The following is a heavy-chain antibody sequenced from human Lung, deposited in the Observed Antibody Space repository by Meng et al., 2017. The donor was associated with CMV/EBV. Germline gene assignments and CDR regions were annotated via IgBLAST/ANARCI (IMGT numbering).Heavy chain of an antibody. CDR3: ARALDTAMVTFDY. D-gene: IGHD5-18*01. V-gene: IGHV4-30-4*08. CDR1: GGSIRSGDYY. Sequence: VQLHEPGPGLVKPSQTLSLTCTVSGGSIRSGDYYWSWIRQPPGKGLEWIGYIYYSGSTYYNPSLKSRVTISVDTSKNQFSLKLSSVTAADTAVYYCARALDTAMVTFDYWGQGTLVTVSS. CDR2: IYYSGST. J-gene: IGHJ4*02.